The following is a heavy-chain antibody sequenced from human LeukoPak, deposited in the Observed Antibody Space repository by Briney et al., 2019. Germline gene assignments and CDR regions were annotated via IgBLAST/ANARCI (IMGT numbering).Heavy chain of an antibody. Sequence: GASVKVSCKASGYTFTSYGVSWVRQAPGQGLEWMGWISAYNGNTNYAQKFRGRVMMTTDKSTSTAYMEVRSLRSDDTAVYYCARDFTMVRGVMQGWFDPWGQGTLVTVSS. CDR3: ARDFTMVRGVMQGWFDP. J-gene: IGHJ5*02. D-gene: IGHD3-10*01. CDR2: ISAYNGNT. V-gene: IGHV1-18*01. CDR1: GYTFTSYG.